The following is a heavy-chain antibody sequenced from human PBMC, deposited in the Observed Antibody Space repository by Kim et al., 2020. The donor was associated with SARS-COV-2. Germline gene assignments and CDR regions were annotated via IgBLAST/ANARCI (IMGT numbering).Heavy chain of an antibody. J-gene: IGHJ4*02. Sequence: GGSLRLSCAASGFTFSSYAMSWVRQAPGKGLEWVSTISGSGGSTYYADSVKGRFTISRDNSKNTLYLQMNSLRAEDTAVYYCAKDRVGVVTTFDYWGQGTLVTVSS. V-gene: IGHV3-23*01. CDR1: GFTFSSYA. CDR2: ISGSGGST. D-gene: IGHD3-3*01. CDR3: AKDRVGVVTTFDY.